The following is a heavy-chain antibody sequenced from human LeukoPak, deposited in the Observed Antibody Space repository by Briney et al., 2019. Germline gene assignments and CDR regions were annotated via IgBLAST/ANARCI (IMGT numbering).Heavy chain of an antibody. Sequence: SETLSLTCTVSGGSISRYYWSWIRQPPGKGLEWIGYIYYSGSTNYNPSLKSRVTISVDTSKNQFSLKLSSVTAADTAVYYCARDLSAGTTLGNAFDIWGQGTMVTVSS. J-gene: IGHJ3*02. CDR3: ARDLSAGTTLGNAFDI. CDR1: GGSISRYY. V-gene: IGHV4-59*01. D-gene: IGHD1-7*01. CDR2: IYYSGST.